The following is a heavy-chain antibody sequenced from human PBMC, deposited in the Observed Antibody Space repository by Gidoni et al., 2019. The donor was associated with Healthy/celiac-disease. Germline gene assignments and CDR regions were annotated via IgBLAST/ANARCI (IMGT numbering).Heavy chain of an antibody. CDR1: GYSFTRYW. D-gene: IGHD3-9*01. Sequence: EVQLVQSGAEVNKPGESLTIPCKGSGYSFTRYWLRWVRTLPWTGLEGMGIISPGDSDTRYSPSFQGQVTISADKSISTAYLQWSSLKASDTAMYYCARAGARERPPLRYFDWSPSLPHYYYMDVWGKGTTVTVSS. CDR3: ARAGARERPPLRYFDWSPSLPHYYYMDV. CDR2: ISPGDSDT. J-gene: IGHJ6*03. V-gene: IGHV5-51*01.